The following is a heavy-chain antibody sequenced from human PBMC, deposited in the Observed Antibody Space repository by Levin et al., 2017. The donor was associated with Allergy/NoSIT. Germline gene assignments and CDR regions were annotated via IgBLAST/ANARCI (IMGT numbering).Heavy chain of an antibody. CDR1: GYTFTNYW. V-gene: IGHV5-51*01. CDR3: ATLEYCSGSTCYAPSPY. Sequence: ASVKVSCKTSGYTFTNYWIGWVRQMPGKGLEWMGIIHPGDSQTRYSPSFQGQVTISADKSITTAYLQWTTLKASDTAMYYCATLEYCSGSTCYAPSPYWGQGTLVAVSS. D-gene: IGHD2-2*01. CDR2: IHPGDSQT. J-gene: IGHJ4*02.